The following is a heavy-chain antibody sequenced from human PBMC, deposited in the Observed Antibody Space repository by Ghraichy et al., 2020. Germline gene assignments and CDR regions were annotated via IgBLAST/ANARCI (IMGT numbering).Heavy chain of an antibody. J-gene: IGHJ4*02. D-gene: IGHD2-15*01. CDR1: GFTFSDHY. V-gene: IGHV3-72*01. CDR2: SRNKANGYTT. CDR3: VRTAYCGSGTCYSAYRHV. Sequence: GGSLRLSCAASGFTFSDHYMDWVRQAPGKGLQWVGRSRNKANGYTTEYAASVKGRFTISRDESQKSLFLQMNSLRTKATAMYFCVRTAYCGSGTCYSAYRHVWGQGTLVTVSS.